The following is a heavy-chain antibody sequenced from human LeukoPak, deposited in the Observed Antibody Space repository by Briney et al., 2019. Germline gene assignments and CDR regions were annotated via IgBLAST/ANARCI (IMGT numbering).Heavy chain of an antibody. J-gene: IGHJ6*02. CDR2: IYHSGST. Sequence: SGTLSLTWAVSGXSISSSNRWSWVRQPPGKGLEWIGKIYHSGSTNYNPSLKSRVTISVDTSKNQISLKLSSVTAAYTAVYYCARGLVYGSGYYYGLDVWGQGATVTVSS. CDR3: ARGLVYGSGYYYGLDV. V-gene: IGHV4-4*02. D-gene: IGHD3-10*01. CDR1: GXSISSSNR.